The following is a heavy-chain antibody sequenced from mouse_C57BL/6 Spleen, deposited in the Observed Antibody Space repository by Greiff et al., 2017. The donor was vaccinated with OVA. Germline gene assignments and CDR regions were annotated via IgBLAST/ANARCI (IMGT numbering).Heavy chain of an antibody. CDR3: AGYPQLGPFDY. CDR2: IRNKANGSTT. J-gene: IGHJ2*01. CDR1: GFTFTDYY. D-gene: IGHD4-1*02. V-gene: IGHV7-3*01. Sequence: DVHLVESGGGLVQPGGSLSLSCAASGFTFTDYYMSWVRQPPGKALEWLGFIRNKANGSTTEYNASVKGRFTISRDNSQSILYLQKNARRAEDSATYYCAGYPQLGPFDYWGQGTTLTVSS.